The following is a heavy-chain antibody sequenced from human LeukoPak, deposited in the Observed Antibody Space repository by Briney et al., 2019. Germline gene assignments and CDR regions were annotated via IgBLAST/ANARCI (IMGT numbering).Heavy chain of an antibody. CDR1: GFTFSNFG. Sequence: GGSLRLSCAASGFTFSNFGMHWVRQAPGQGLEWVSTISGGGGRTYFADSVKGRFSISRDDSRNTLYLQMNNLRADDTAVYYCAKPRVYDSGSFDYWGQGTLVTVSS. CDR3: AKPRVYDSGSFDY. J-gene: IGHJ4*02. D-gene: IGHD3-10*01. CDR2: ISGGGGRT. V-gene: IGHV3-23*01.